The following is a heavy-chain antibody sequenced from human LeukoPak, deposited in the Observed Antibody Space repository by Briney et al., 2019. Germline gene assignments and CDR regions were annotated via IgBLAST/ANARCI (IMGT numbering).Heavy chain of an antibody. CDR3: AKDKGYSSGWPRAASDI. D-gene: IGHD6-19*01. CDR2: ISGGGGSA. CDR1: GFTFGTYA. Sequence: PGGSLRLSCAASGFTFGTYAMSWVRQAPGKGLEWVSAISGGGGSAYYAGSVKGRFTISRDNSKNTLYLEMNSLRAEDTAVYYCAKDKGYSSGWPRAASDIWGQGTRVTVSS. V-gene: IGHV3-23*01. J-gene: IGHJ3*02.